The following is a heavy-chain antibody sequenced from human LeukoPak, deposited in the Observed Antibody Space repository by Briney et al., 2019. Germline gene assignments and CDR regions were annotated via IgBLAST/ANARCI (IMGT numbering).Heavy chain of an antibody. J-gene: IGHJ5*02. CDR2: ISAYNGYT. CDR3: ARGAVLPVASFDP. Sequence: ASVKVSCKASGYTFSSYGISWVRQAPGQGLEWMGWISAYNGYTNYAQHLQGRVTMTTDTSASTAYMELRSLRSDDTAVYFCARGAVLPVASFDPWGQGTLVTVSS. D-gene: IGHD6-19*01. V-gene: IGHV1-18*01. CDR1: GYTFSSYG.